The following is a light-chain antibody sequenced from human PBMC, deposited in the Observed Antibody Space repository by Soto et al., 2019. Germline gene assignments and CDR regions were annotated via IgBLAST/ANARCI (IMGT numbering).Light chain of an antibody. Sequence: QSVLTQPPSVSAAPGQKVTISCSGSSSNIGNNYVFCYQQLPGTAPKLLIYDNNKRPSGIPDRFSCSKSGTSATLGITGLQTGDEADYYCGTWDSSLSAGVFGGGTKVTVL. CDR3: GTWDSSLSAGV. V-gene: IGLV1-51*01. J-gene: IGLJ2*01. CDR1: SSNIGNNY. CDR2: DNN.